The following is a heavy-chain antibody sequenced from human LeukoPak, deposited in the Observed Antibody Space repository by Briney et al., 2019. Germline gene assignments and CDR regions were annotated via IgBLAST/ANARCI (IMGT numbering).Heavy chain of an antibody. CDR3: AREPIVVVPAAIDAFDI. CDR1: GDSVSSNSAA. CDR2: TYYRSKLYN. Sequence: PSQTLSLTCALSGDSVSSNSAAWDWIRQSPWRGLEWLGRTYYRSKLYNDYAVSVKSQITINPDTSKNQFSLQLNSVTPEDTAVYYCAREPIVVVPAAIDAFDIWGQGTMVTVSS. V-gene: IGHV6-1*01. J-gene: IGHJ3*02. D-gene: IGHD2-2*02.